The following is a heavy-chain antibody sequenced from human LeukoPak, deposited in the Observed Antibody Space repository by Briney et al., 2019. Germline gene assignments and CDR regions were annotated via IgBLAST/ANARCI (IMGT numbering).Heavy chain of an antibody. CDR3: ARGDKIAAAQSMDV. D-gene: IGHD6-13*01. Sequence: SVTVSFKASGGTFSSYAISWVRQAPGQGLEWMGGIIPIFGTANYAQKFQGRVTITADESTSTAYMELSSLRSEDTAVYYCARGDKIAAAQSMDVWGQGTTVTVSS. CDR2: IIPIFGTA. J-gene: IGHJ6*02. CDR1: GGTFSSYA. V-gene: IGHV1-69*01.